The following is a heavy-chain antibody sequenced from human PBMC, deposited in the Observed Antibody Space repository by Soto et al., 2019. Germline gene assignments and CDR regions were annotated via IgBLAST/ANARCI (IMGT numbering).Heavy chain of an antibody. V-gene: IGHV1-69*18. Sequence: QVQLVQSGAEVQKPGSSVKVSCKASGATFSGYAINWVRQAPGQGLEWLGRIVPIFETLNYAERFQGRVAITADESTSTAYMEVSSLTSEDTAVYYCVRGGSDNSGWYIWFDPWGQGTLVTVSS. CDR1: GATFSGYA. J-gene: IGHJ5*02. CDR2: IVPIFETL. D-gene: IGHD6-19*01. CDR3: VRGGSDNSGWYIWFDP.